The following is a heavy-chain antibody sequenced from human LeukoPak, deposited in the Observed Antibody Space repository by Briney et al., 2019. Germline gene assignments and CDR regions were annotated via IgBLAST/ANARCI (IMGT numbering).Heavy chain of an antibody. J-gene: IGHJ4*02. V-gene: IGHV3-7*01. CDR2: IKQDGSEK. D-gene: IGHD1-26*01. CDR3: ASHGEWELSHSALDY. Sequence: GGSLRLSCAASGFTFSSYWMSWVRQAPGKGLEWVANIKQDGSEKYHVDSVKGRFTISRDNAKDSLYLQMSSLRAEDTAVYYCASHGEWELSHSALDYWGQGTLVTVSS. CDR1: GFTFSSYW.